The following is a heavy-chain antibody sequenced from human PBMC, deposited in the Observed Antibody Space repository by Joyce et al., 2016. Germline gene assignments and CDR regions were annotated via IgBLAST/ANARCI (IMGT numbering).Heavy chain of an antibody. CDR2: INTKNGDT. CDR3: AREGWEWNRNYGGYYGMDV. V-gene: IGHV1-3*04. Sequence: QVRVVQSGTEGKKPGASVKVSCKTSGYTFTSYAMHWVRQAPGQRPEWMGWINTKNGDTRYSQKVQGRVTITRDTSATTAYMALSRLRSEDTAVYYCAREGWEWNRNYGGYYGMDVWGQGTTVTVSS. D-gene: IGHD4-11*01. CDR1: GYTFTSYA. J-gene: IGHJ6*02.